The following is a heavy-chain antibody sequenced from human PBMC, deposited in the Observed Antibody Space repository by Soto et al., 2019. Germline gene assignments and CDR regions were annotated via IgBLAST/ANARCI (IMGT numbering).Heavy chain of an antibody. CDR1: GGTFKNFN. CDR2: IIPMFGTA. V-gene: IGHV1-69*01. J-gene: IGHJ6*02. CDR3: AREDAADSYCNQYGIDV. Sequence: QVQLVQSGAEVKKPGSSVKVSCKASGGTFKNFNFNWVRQAPGQGLEWMGGIIPMFGTADYAQRFQGRVTITAAHSTSPAYMALGMLRTEDTDVYYSAREDAADSYCNQYGIDVWGRGTTVTATS. D-gene: IGHD2-15*01.